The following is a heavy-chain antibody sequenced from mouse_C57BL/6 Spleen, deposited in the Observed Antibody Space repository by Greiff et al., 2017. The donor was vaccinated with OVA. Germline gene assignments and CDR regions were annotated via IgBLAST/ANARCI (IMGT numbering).Heavy chain of an antibody. CDR3: DRDCGSDWYFDV. J-gene: IGHJ1*03. Sequence: EVQLQESGGGLVKPGGSLKLSCAASGFTFSDYGMHWVRQAPEQGLEWVAYISSGSSTIHYADTVKGRFTFSRDNAKNTLFLQMTSLRSEDKALDYCDRDCGSDWYFDVWGTGATVTVSS. CDR2: ISSGSSTI. V-gene: IGHV5-17*01. CDR1: GFTFSDYG.